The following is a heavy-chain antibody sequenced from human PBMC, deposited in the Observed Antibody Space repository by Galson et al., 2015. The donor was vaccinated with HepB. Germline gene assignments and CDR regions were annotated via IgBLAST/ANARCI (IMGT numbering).Heavy chain of an antibody. CDR2: INHSGST. CDR3: ASLGQLAFDY. D-gene: IGHD6-13*01. V-gene: IGHV4-34*01. CDR1: GGSFSGYY. Sequence: ETLSLTCAVYGGSFSGYYWSWIRQPPGKGLEWIGEINHSGSTNYNPSLKSRVTISVDTSKNQFSLKLSSVTAADTAVYYCASLGQLAFDYWGQGTLVTVSS. J-gene: IGHJ4*02.